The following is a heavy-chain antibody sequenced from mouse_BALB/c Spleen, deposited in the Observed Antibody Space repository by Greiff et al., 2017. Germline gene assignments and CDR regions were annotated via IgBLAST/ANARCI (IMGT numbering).Heavy chain of an antibody. CDR2: INPSSGYT. J-gene: IGHJ3*01. CDR1: GYTFTSYT. V-gene: IGHV1-4*02. Sequence: VQLQQSAAELARPGASVKMSCKASGYTFTSYTIHWVKQRPGQGLEWIGYINPSSGYTEYNQKFKDKTTLTADKSSSTAYMQLSSLTSEDSAVYYCARRNAYWGQGTLVTVSA. CDR3: ARRNAY.